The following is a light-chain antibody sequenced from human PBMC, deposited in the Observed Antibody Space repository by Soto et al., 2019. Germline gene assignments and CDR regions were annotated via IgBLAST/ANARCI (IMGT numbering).Light chain of an antibody. CDR3: QQYGSPIT. Sequence: ENVLTQFPGTLSLSPGDRATLSCRASQSLSSDSLAWYQQKPGQAPRLLIYGASSRATGIPDRFSGSGSGTDFTLTISRLEPEDFAVYYCQQYGSPITFGQGTRLEIK. V-gene: IGKV3-20*01. CDR2: GAS. J-gene: IGKJ5*01. CDR1: QSLSSDS.